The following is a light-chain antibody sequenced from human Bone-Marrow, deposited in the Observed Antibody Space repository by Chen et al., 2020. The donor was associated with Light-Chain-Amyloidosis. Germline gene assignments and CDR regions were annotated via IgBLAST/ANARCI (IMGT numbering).Light chain of an antibody. J-gene: IGKJ5*01. CDR1: QTIGKY. V-gene: IGKV1-39*01. CDR3: QQSYSTPIT. Sequence: DIQMTQSPSSLSAYERDRVTITCRASQTIGKYLNWYQQKPGKAPKLLIYAASSVQSGVPSRFSGSGSGTDFTLSISSLQAEDFAMYYCQQSYSTPITFGQGTRLEIK. CDR2: AAS.